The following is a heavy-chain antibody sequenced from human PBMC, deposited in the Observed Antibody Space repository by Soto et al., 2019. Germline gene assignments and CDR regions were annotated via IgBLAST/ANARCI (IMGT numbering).Heavy chain of an antibody. J-gene: IGHJ3*02. CDR1: GFTFSSYA. V-gene: IGHV3-23*01. CDR2: ISGSGGST. Sequence: PGGSLRLSCAASGFTFSSYAMSWVRQAPGKGLEWVSAISGSGGSTYYADSVKGRFTISRDNSKNTLYLQMNSLRAEDTAVYYCAIDIVVVPAASLKSSGAFDIWGQGTMVTVSS. D-gene: IGHD2-2*01. CDR3: AIDIVVVPAASLKSSGAFDI.